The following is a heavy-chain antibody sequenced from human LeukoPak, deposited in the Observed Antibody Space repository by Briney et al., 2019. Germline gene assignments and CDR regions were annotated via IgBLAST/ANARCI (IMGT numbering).Heavy chain of an antibody. Sequence: GGSLRLSCAASGFTFSDYNMSCIREAPGKGLELVSYISGSGGTIYYADTVKGRFTISRETAKNSLYMQMNRLRDEDTAVYYCARDRSERSGWYGGIWFVPWGQGALVTLSS. V-gene: IGHV3-11*01. J-gene: IGHJ5*02. D-gene: IGHD6-19*01. CDR1: GFTFSDYN. CDR2: ISGSGGTI. CDR3: ARDRSERSGWYGGIWFVP.